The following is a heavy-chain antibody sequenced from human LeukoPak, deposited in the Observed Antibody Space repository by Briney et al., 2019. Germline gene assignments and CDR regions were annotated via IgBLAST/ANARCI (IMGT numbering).Heavy chain of an antibody. Sequence: GGSLRLSCAAPGFTFSSYWMSWVRQAPGKGLEWVANIKQDGSEKYYVDSVKGRFTISRDNAKNSLYLQMNSLRAEDTAVYYCARGTHYYDYYMDVWGKGTTVTISS. V-gene: IGHV3-7*01. CDR2: IKQDGSEK. J-gene: IGHJ6*03. CDR3: ARGTHYYDYYMDV. CDR1: GFTFSSYW.